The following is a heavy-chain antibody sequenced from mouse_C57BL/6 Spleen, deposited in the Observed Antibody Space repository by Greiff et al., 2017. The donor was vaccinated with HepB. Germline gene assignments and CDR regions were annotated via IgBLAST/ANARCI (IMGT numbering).Heavy chain of an antibody. CDR2: INPNNGGT. CDR1: GYTFTDYN. V-gene: IGHV1-22*01. J-gene: IGHJ2*01. Sequence: EVQLQQSGPELVKPGASVKMSCKASGYTFTDYNMHWVKQSPGESLEWIGYINPNNGGTRYNQKFKGKATLTVNKSSSTANIELRSLTSEDSAVYDCARETGTSGYYCENRGQGTTLTVSA. CDR3: ARETGTSGYYCEN. D-gene: IGHD4-1*01.